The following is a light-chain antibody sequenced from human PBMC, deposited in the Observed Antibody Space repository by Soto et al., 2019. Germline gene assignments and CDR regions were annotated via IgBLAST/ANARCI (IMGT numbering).Light chain of an antibody. J-gene: IGLJ2*01. CDR3: SSYINSITFVV. V-gene: IGLV2-14*01. CDR2: EVS. Sequence: QSALTQPASVSGSPGQPITISCTGTSSDVGSFDSVAWYQHNPGKAPKLLIYEVSNRPSGVSSRFSGSKSGNTASLTISGLQAEDEADYYCSSYINSITFVVFGGGTKLTVL. CDR1: SSDVGSFDS.